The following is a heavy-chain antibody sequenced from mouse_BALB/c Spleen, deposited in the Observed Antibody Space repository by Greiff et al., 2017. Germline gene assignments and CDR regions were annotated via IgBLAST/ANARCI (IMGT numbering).Heavy chain of an antibody. CDR2: IDPSNGNT. CDR1: GFTIKDTY. Sequence: EVKLMESGAELVKPGASVKLSCTASGFTIKDTYMHWVKQRPEQGLEWIGRIDPSNGNTKYDPKFQGKATITADTSSNTAYLQRSSLTSEDTAVYYCARRSWDWYLDDWGQGTTVTVSS. V-gene: IGHV14-3*02. CDR3: ARRSWDWYLDD. J-gene: IGHJ1*01. D-gene: IGHD1-1*01.